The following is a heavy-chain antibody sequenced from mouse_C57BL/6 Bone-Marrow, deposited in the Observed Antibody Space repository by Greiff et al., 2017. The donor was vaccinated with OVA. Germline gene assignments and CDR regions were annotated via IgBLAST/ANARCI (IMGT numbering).Heavy chain of an antibody. Sequence: VKLVESGAELVRPGASVKLSCKASGYTFTDYYINWVKQRPGQGLEWIARIYPGSGNTYYNEKFKGKATLTAEKSSSTAYMQLSSLTSEDSAVYFCARGGWLLPYYYAMDYWGQGTSVTVSS. J-gene: IGHJ4*01. CDR3: ARGGWLLPYYYAMDY. V-gene: IGHV1-76*01. D-gene: IGHD2-3*01. CDR2: IYPGSGNT. CDR1: GYTFTDYY.